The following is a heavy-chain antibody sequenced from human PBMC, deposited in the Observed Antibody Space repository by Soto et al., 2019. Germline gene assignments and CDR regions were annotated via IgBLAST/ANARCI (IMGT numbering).Heavy chain of an antibody. J-gene: IGHJ5*02. CDR1: GGSISSGGYY. CDR3: ARGGVVPAPTPTPPQGP. D-gene: IGHD2-21*02. CDR2: IYYSGST. Sequence: SETLSLTCTVSGGSISSGGYYWSWIRQHPGKGLEWIGYIYYSGSTYYNPSLKSRVTISVDTSKNQFSLKLSSVTAADTAVYYCARGGVVPAPTPTPPQGPWGQGTLVTVS. V-gene: IGHV4-31*03.